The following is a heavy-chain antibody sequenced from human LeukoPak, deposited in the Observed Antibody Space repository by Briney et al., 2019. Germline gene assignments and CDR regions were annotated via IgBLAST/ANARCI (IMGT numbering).Heavy chain of an antibody. CDR1: GGSISSSSYY. V-gene: IGHV4-39*01. Sequence: SETLSLTCTVSGGSISSSSYYWGWIRQPPGKGLEWIGNIYYSGSTYYKPSLKSRLTISVDTSKNQFSLKLSSVTATDTAVYYCASLVPPGWFDPWGQGTLVTVSS. J-gene: IGHJ5*02. CDR3: ASLVPPGWFDP. D-gene: IGHD1-14*01. CDR2: IYYSGST.